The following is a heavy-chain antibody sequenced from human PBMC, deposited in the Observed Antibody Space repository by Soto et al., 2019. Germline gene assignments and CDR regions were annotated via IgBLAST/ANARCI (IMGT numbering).Heavy chain of an antibody. CDR3: VRESQSYYDSGGYHYYFDQ. J-gene: IGHJ4*02. V-gene: IGHV3-23*01. CDR1: GITFGSRG. Sequence: PGGSLRLSCVASGITFGSRGMSWVRQSPGEGLEWVSTTTDTGGDTKYADSVRGRFTISRDNSKNTLYLQMNSLRAEDTAVYFCVRESQSYYDSGGYHYYFDQWGQGTLVTVSS. CDR2: TTDTGGDT. D-gene: IGHD3-22*01.